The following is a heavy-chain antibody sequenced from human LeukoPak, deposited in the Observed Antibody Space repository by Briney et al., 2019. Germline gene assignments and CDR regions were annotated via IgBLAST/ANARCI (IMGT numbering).Heavy chain of an antibody. CDR1: GFTFSIYA. Sequence: PGGSLRLSCAASGFTFSIYAMSWVRQAPGKGLEWVSSISSRSDYTYYEDPVKGRFTISRDNSQNTLYLQMNSLRAEDTAIYYCAKDRPNYYESNGHYYRRDGYYWGQGTLVTVSS. V-gene: IGHV3-23*01. CDR2: ISSRSDYT. J-gene: IGHJ4*02. CDR3: AKDRPNYYESNGHYYRRDGYY. D-gene: IGHD3-22*01.